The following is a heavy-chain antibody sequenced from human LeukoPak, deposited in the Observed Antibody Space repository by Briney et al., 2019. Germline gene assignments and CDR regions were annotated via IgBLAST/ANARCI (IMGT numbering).Heavy chain of an antibody. CDR3: AKAINKLYPDSFDY. Sequence: GGSPRLSCAASRFGFCGDWMTWGRPAPGEGVEWVADMNHDGSEKYYMDSVKGRFTISRDNAKNSLYLQMNSLRAEDTAVYYCAKAINKLYPDSFDYWGQGTLVTVSS. J-gene: IGHJ4*02. V-gene: IGHV3-7*05. CDR2: MNHDGSEK. CDR1: RFGFCGDW. D-gene: IGHD2-8*01.